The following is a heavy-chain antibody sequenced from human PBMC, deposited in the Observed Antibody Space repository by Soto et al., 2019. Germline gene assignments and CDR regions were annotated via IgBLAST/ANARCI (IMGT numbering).Heavy chain of an antibody. D-gene: IGHD1-7*01. CDR1: GYTYTCYC. V-gene: IGHV1-18*01. J-gene: IGHJ5*02. Sequence: QAPLVPSGAEVKKPVASVKVSCKASGYTYTCYCIHWVRQAPEQVLEGMGWISAYNGNTNYAQKLQGRVTMTTSTSTRRAYMELRSLRSDDTAVYYCARDPRTELALPWYWFDPWGQGTLVTFSS. CDR3: ARDPRTELALPWYWFDP. CDR2: ISAYNGNT.